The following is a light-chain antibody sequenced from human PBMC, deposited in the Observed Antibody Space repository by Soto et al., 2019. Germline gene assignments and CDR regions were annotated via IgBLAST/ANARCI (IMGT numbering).Light chain of an antibody. CDR2: KAS. V-gene: IGKV1-5*03. J-gene: IGKJ1*01. Sequence: DIQMTQSPSTLSASVGDRVTITCRASQSISDRLAWYQQKPWKAPNLLLYKASSLQSDVPSRFSGSGSGTEFTLTISSLQSDDFATYYCQHHNSCAFGQGTKVEIK. CDR1: QSISDR. CDR3: QHHNSCA.